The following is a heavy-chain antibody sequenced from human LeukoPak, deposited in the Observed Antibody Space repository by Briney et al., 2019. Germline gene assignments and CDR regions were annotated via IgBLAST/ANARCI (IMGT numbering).Heavy chain of an antibody. V-gene: IGHV1-46*01. Sequence: ASVKVSCKASGYTFTSYYMHWVRQAPGQGLEWMGIINPSGGSTSYAQKFQGRVTMTRDTSTSTVYMELSSLRSEDTAVYYCARGVHLRGYSYGYYSYWGQGTLVTVSS. D-gene: IGHD5-18*01. CDR1: GYTFTSYY. CDR2: INPSGGST. CDR3: ARGVHLRGYSYGYYSY. J-gene: IGHJ4*02.